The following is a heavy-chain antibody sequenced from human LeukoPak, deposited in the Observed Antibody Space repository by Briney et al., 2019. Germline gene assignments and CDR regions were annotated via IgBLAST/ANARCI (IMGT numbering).Heavy chain of an antibody. CDR1: GFTFSSYA. D-gene: IGHD3-22*01. CDR3: AKDMGYYDSSGYLAY. Sequence: GGSLRLSCAASGFTFSSYAMSWVRQAPGKGLEWVSALSGSGGSTYYADSVKGRFTISRDNSKNTLYLQMNSLRAEDTAVYYCAKDMGYYDSSGYLAYWGQGTLVTVSS. CDR2: LSGSGGST. J-gene: IGHJ4*02. V-gene: IGHV3-23*01.